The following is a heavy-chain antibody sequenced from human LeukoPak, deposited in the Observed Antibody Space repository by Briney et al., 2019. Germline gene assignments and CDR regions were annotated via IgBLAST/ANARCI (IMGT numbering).Heavy chain of an antibody. CDR1: GFTFSNYW. D-gene: IGHD3-3*01. V-gene: IGHV3-7*05. J-gene: IGHJ4*02. Sequence: GGSLRLSCAASGFTFSNYWMSWVRQAPGKGLEWMVNTKQDGSDKYYVDSVKGRFTISRDNAKNSLYLQMNSLRAEDTAVHYCARATTLFGVDKYFHYWGQGTPVTVSS. CDR2: TKQDGSDK. CDR3: ARATTLFGVDKYFHY.